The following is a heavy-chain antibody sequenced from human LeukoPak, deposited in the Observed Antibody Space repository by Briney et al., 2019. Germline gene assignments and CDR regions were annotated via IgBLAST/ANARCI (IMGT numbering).Heavy chain of an antibody. Sequence: GGSLRLSCAASGFTFSSYAMSWVRQAPGKGLEWVPAISGSGGSTYYADSVKGRFTISRDNSKNTLYLQMNSLRAEDTAVYYCAKDRIAARPGPYYFDYWGQGTQVTVSS. D-gene: IGHD6-6*01. J-gene: IGHJ4*02. CDR1: GFTFSSYA. CDR3: AKDRIAARPGPYYFDY. V-gene: IGHV3-23*01. CDR2: ISGSGGST.